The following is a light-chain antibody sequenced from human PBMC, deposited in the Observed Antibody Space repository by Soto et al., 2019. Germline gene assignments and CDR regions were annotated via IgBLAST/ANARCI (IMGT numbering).Light chain of an antibody. CDR3: QQYNSYSPWT. CDR1: QNVNKW. CDR2: DAS. J-gene: IGKJ1*01. V-gene: IGKV1-5*01. Sequence: DIQMTQSPSTLSASVGDRVTITCRASQNVNKWLAWFQQKPGKVPKLLIFDASTLQTGVPSRFGGGGSGTEFTLTISGLQPDDFATYYCQQYNSYSPWTFGQGTKVHIK.